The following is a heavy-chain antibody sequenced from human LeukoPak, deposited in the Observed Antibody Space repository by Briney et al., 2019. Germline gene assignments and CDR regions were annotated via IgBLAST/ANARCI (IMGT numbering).Heavy chain of an antibody. CDR3: ARGPQRGIAVALYYCYGMDV. D-gene: IGHD6-19*01. V-gene: IGHV4-34*01. Sequence: SETLSLTCAVYGGSFSGYYWSWIRQPPGKGLEWIGEINHSGSTNYNPSLKSRVTISVDTSKNQFSLKLSSVTAADTAVYYCARGPQRGIAVALYYCYGMDVWGQGTTVTVSS. J-gene: IGHJ6*02. CDR2: INHSGST. CDR1: GGSFSGYY.